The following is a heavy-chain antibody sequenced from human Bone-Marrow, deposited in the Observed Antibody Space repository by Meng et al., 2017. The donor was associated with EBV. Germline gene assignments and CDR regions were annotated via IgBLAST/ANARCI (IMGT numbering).Heavy chain of an antibody. J-gene: IGHJ4*02. V-gene: IGHV4-4*02. CDR1: GGSVSSSNW. Sequence: HVRLVGAGAGLGSPAGPLSLTCGVSGGSVSSSNWWSGVRQPPGKGLEWIGEIDHSGSTNYNPSLKSRVTISIDKSKNQFSLKLSSVTAADTAVYYCARDISGTIDYWGQGTLVTVSS. D-gene: IGHD3-10*01. CDR3: ARDISGTIDY. CDR2: IDHSGST.